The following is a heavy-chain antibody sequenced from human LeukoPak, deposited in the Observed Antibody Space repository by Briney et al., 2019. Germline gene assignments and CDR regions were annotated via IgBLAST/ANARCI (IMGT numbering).Heavy chain of an antibody. CDR2: IHYSGRT. CDR1: VGSTTRTTHY. Sequence: SETLSLTCILSVGSTTRTTHYSGWVRHPPGNGLEWIGCIHYSGRTYYNPSLKSRVTISVDTSKNHFALKLGSVTAADTAVYYCARSAIEWFVPWGQGTVVTVSS. V-gene: IGHV4-39*02. J-gene: IGHJ5*02. D-gene: IGHD2-2*01. CDR3: ARSAIEWFVP.